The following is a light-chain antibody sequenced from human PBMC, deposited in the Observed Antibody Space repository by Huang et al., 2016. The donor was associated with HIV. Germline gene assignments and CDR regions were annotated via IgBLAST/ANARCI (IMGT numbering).Light chain of an antibody. CDR3: QQRSNWPRT. Sequence: EIVLTQSPATLSLSPGERATLSCRASQSVSSYLAWYHQKPGQAPRLLNYDASNRATGIPARFSGSGSGTDLTLTISSLEPEDFAVYYCQQRSNWPRTFGQGTRLEIK. CDR2: DAS. CDR1: QSVSSY. V-gene: IGKV3-11*01. J-gene: IGKJ5*01.